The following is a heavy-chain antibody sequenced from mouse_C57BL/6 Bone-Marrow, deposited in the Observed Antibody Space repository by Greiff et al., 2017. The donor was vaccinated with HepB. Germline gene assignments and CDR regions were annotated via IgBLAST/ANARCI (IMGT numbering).Heavy chain of an antibody. V-gene: IGHV2-4*01. D-gene: IGHD1-1*01. J-gene: IGHJ1*03. CDR1: GFSLTSYG. CDR3: AKNYYGSSYPWYFDV. Sequence: VQLQESGPGLVQPSQSLSITCTVSGFSLTSYGVHWVRQPPGKGLEWLGVIWSGGSTDYNAAFISRLSISKDNSKSQVFFKMNSLQADDTAIYYCAKNYYGSSYPWYFDVWGTGTTVTVSS. CDR2: IWSGGST.